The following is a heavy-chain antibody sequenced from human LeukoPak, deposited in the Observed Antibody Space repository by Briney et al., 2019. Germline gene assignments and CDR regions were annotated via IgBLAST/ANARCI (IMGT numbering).Heavy chain of an antibody. Sequence: GGSLRLSCAASGFTLSDSAIHWARQASGKGLEWVGLIDRPAKSYATAYGASVGGRFTISRDDSKNTAYLQMDSLKTEDTALYYCTRDRGTYNWLDPWGQGTLVTVSS. V-gene: IGHV3-73*01. J-gene: IGHJ5*02. CDR2: IDRPAKSYAT. D-gene: IGHD1-26*01. CDR1: GFTLSDSA. CDR3: TRDRGTYNWLDP.